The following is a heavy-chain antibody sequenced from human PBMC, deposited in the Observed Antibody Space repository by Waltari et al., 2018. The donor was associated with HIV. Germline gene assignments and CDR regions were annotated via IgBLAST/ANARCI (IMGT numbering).Heavy chain of an antibody. V-gene: IGHV3-15*01. Sequence: EVQLVGPGGSLVKTGGSLRPSCAASGITFRESWVAWVRPAPGKWLEWVGRIKSGSEGGTTDYAAAVKGRFTISRDDSKHTLYLQMDSLKTEDTAVYYCTTLWYSYDSTDYWGQGTLVTVSS. D-gene: IGHD3-22*01. CDR3: TTLWYSYDSTDY. CDR2: IKSGSEGGTT. CDR1: GITFRESW. J-gene: IGHJ4*02.